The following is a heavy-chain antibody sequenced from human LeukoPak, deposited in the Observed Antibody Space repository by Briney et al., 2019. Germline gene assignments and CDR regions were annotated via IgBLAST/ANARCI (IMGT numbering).Heavy chain of an antibody. CDR2: IYYSGST. D-gene: IGHD3-10*02. CDR3: ARAHVFGGYYYFDY. CDR1: GGSISSGGYY. J-gene: IGHJ4*02. Sequence: PSETLSLTCTVSGGSISSGGYYWSWIRQHPGKGLEWIGYIYYSGSTYYNPSLKSRVTISVDTSKNQFSLKLSSVTAADTAVYYCARAHVFGGYYYFDYWGQGTLVTVSS. V-gene: IGHV4-31*03.